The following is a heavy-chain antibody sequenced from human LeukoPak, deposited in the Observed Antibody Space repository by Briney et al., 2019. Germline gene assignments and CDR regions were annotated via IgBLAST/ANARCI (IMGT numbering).Heavy chain of an antibody. CDR2: IYPGDSDT. V-gene: IGHV5-51*01. Sequence: GESLQISCKGSGYSFTSYWVGWVRQMPGKGLAWMGIIYPGDSDTRYSPSFQGQVTISADKSISTAYLQWSSLKASDTAMYYCASHDYGGNGDFDYWGQGTLVTVSS. J-gene: IGHJ4*02. CDR1: GYSFTSYW. CDR3: ASHDYGGNGDFDY. D-gene: IGHD4-23*01.